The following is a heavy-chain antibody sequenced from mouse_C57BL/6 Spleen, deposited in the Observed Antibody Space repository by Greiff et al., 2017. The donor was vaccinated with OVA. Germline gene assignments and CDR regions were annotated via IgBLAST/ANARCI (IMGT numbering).Heavy chain of an antibody. CDR3: ARGDDYDRGAWFAY. CDR1: GYTFTDYY. V-gene: IGHV1-26*01. D-gene: IGHD2-4*01. J-gene: IGHJ3*01. Sequence: VQLQQSGPELVKPGASVKISCKASGYTFTDYYMNWVKQSHGKSLEWIGDINPNNGGTSYNQKFKGKATLTVDKSSSTAYMELRSLTSEDSAVYYCARGDDYDRGAWFAYWGQGTLVTVSA. CDR2: INPNNGGT.